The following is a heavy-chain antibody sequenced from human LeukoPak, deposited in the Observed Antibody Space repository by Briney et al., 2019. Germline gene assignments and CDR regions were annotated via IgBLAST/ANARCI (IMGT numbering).Heavy chain of an antibody. Sequence: GASVKVSCKVSGYTLTELSMHWVRQAPGKGLEWMGGFDPEDGETIYAQKFQGRVTMTEDTSTDTAYMELSSLRSEDTAVYYCATDNPMARGALGLFDYWGQGTLVTVSS. CDR2: FDPEDGET. D-gene: IGHD3-10*01. J-gene: IGHJ4*02. CDR1: GYTLTELS. CDR3: ATDNPMARGALGLFDY. V-gene: IGHV1-24*01.